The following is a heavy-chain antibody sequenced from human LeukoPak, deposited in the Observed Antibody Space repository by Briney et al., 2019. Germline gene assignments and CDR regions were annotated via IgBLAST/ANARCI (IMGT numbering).Heavy chain of an antibody. CDR3: ARLSHPADSSWFFDY. D-gene: IGHD6-13*01. V-gene: IGHV4-59*08. CDR1: AGSISNYY. Sequence: SETLSLTCSVSAGSISNYYWSWIRQPPGKRLEWIAYIYYSGSTNYNPSLKSRVTISVDTSKNQFSLNLGSVTAADTAVYYCARLSHPADSSWFFDYWGQGTLVTVSS. J-gene: IGHJ4*02. CDR2: IYYSGST.